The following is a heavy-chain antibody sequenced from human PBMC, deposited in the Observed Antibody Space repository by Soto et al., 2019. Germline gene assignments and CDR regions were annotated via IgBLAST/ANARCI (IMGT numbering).Heavy chain of an antibody. J-gene: IGHJ5*02. CDR1: GYTFSDYY. V-gene: IGHV1-2*02. D-gene: IGHD3-16*01. Sequence: QVQLVQSGAEVKNPGASVYVSCKASGYTFSDYYVHWVRQDPGQGLEWMGWINPNVGGTNYARKFQGRVTMTRDTSISTVYMKLTRLSPDDTAIYYCARGGREVPRIPYDTWGQGTRVTVSS. CDR2: INPNVGGT. CDR3: ARGGREVPRIPYDT.